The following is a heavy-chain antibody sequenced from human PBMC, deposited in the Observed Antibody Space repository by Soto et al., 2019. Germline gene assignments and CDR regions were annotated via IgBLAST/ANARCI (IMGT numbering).Heavy chain of an antibody. D-gene: IGHD6-6*01. Sequence: GGSLRLSCVASGFTFSSYWMSWVRQAPGKGLEWVANIKQDGSEKYYVDSVKGRFTISRDNAKNSLYLQMNSLRAEDTAVYYCAREGVAASDYWGQGTLVTVSS. CDR2: IKQDGSEK. J-gene: IGHJ4*02. V-gene: IGHV3-7*01. CDR3: AREGVAASDY. CDR1: GFTFSSYW.